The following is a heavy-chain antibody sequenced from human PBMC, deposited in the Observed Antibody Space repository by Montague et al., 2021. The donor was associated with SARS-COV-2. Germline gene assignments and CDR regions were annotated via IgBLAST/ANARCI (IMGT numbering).Heavy chain of an antibody. J-gene: IGHJ4*02. D-gene: IGHD6-19*01. V-gene: IGHV4-39*01. Sequence: SETLSLTCTVSGGSISSGGYYWDWIRQPPGMGLEWIGTIYYSGSTDYNPSLKSRVTISVDTSRNQFSLKVSSVTAADTAVYYCATTGGPTTVAGPFDDWGQGTPVTVSS. CDR2: IYYSGST. CDR1: GGSISSGGYY. CDR3: ATTGGPTTVAGPFDD.